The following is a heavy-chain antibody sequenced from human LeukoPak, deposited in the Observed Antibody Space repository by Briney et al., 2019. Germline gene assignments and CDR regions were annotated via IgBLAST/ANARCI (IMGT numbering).Heavy chain of an antibody. CDR3: ASVSAAAGN. CDR1: GFTFSPYA. V-gene: IGHV3-23*01. CDR2: ISATGSNT. D-gene: IGHD6-13*01. Sequence: GGSLRLSCAASGFTFSPYAMTWVRQAPGKGLEWVSTISATGSNTYYAGSVKGRFTISRDNAKNTLYLQMNSLRAEDTAVYYCASVSAAAGNWGQGTLVTVSS. J-gene: IGHJ4*02.